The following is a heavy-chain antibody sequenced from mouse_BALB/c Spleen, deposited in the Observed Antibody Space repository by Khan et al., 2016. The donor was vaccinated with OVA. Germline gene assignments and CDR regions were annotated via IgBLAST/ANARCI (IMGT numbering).Heavy chain of an antibody. CDR2: IHYSGST. CDR1: GYSITSGYS. D-gene: IGHD2-4*01. V-gene: IGHV3-1*02. J-gene: IGHJ3*01. Sequence: EVQLQESGPDLVKPSQSLSLTCTVTGYSITSGYSWHWIRQFPGNNLEWMGSIHYSGSTNYNPSLKSRISITRDTSKNQFFLQLNSVTTEDTATYYCARRDDYDGEFAYWGQGTLVTVSA. CDR3: ARRDDYDGEFAY.